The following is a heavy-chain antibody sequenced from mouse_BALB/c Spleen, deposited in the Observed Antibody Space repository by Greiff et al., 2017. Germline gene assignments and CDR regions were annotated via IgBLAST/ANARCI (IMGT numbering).Heavy chain of an antibody. Sequence: QVQLQQPGAELVMPGASVKMSCKASGYTFTDYWMHWVKQRPGQGLEWIGAIDTSDSYTSYNQKFKGKATLTVDESSSTAYMQLSSLTSEDSAVYYCARWGGDYAMDYWGQGTSVTVSS. CDR1: GYTFTDYW. CDR2: IDTSDSYT. V-gene: IGHV1-69*01. CDR3: ARWGGDYAMDY. J-gene: IGHJ4*01.